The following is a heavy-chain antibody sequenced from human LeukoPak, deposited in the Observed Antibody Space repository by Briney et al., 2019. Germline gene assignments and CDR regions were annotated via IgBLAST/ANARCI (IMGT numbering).Heavy chain of an antibody. V-gene: IGHV3-48*03. CDR1: GFTFSSYE. D-gene: IGHD4-17*01. J-gene: IGHJ3*02. Sequence: GGSLRLSCAASGFTFSSYEMNWVRQAPGKGLEWVSYISSSVSTIYYADSVKGRFTISRDNAKNSLYLQMNSLRAEDTAVYYCKTGGQRKTVTTPNDAFDIWGQGTMVTVSS. CDR2: ISSSVSTI. CDR3: KTGGQRKTVTTPNDAFDI.